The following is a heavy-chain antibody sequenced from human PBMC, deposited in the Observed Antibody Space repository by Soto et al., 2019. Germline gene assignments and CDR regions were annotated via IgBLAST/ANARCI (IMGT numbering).Heavy chain of an antibody. CDR3: AHRRRYNSTWYMGFDY. V-gene: IGHV2-5*02. Sequence: QITLKESGPTLVKPTQTLTLTCTFSGFSLSTSGVGVGWVRQPPGKALEWLTLIYWDDDKRYSPSLKSRLTIPKDPSTKQVVLTMTNIDPVDTATYYCAHRRRYNSTWYMGFDYWGQGTLVTVSS. J-gene: IGHJ4*02. CDR2: IYWDDDK. CDR1: GFSLSTSGVG. D-gene: IGHD6-13*01.